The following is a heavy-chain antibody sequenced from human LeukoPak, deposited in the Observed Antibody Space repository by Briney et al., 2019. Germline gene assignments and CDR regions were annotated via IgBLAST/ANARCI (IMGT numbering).Heavy chain of an antibody. J-gene: IGHJ4*02. Sequence: GGSLRLSCAASGFMFSTYWMNWVRQAPGKGLEWVANIKEDGSEKNYADSVKGRFTISRDNAKNSLYLQVNSLRVEDTAVYYFVVASRSYHYALDYWGQATLVTVSS. CDR1: GFMFSTYW. CDR2: IKEDGSEK. V-gene: IGHV3-7*03. D-gene: IGHD2-15*01. CDR3: VVASRSYHYALDY.